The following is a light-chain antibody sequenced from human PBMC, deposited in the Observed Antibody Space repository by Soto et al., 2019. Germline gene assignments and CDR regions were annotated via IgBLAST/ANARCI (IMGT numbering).Light chain of an antibody. V-gene: IGLV1-51*01. J-gene: IGLJ1*01. CDR1: SSNVGNKY. CDR3: GSWDNSLSTCYV. CDR2: DND. Sequence: QSVLTQPPSVSAAPGQKVTISCSGSSSNVGNKYVSWYQQLPGAAPKLLIYDNDKRPSGIPDRFSGSKSGTSATLDITGLQTGDEADYYCGSWDNSLSTCYVFGTGTKVTVL.